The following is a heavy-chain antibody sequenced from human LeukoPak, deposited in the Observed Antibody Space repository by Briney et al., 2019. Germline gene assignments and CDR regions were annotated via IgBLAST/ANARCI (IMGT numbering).Heavy chain of an antibody. CDR2: IYYSGST. CDR1: GGSISSYY. Sequence: SETLSLTCTVSGGSISSYYWSRIRQPPGKGLEWIGYIYYSGSTNYNPSLKSRVTISVDTSKNQFSLKLSSVTAADTAVYYCASTGTMVRGVIRDYWGQGTLVTVSS. V-gene: IGHV4-59*01. CDR3: ASTGTMVRGVIRDY. J-gene: IGHJ4*02. D-gene: IGHD3-10*01.